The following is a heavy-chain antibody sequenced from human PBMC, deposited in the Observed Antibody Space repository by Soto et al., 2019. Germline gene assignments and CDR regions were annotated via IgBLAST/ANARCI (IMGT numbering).Heavy chain of an antibody. D-gene: IGHD6-13*01. J-gene: IGHJ6*02. CDR2: MNPINGAT. CDR3: GRGPSPRAPAGGTPYYYAMDV. V-gene: IGHV1-8*02. CDR1: GYDFTAYD. Sequence: QVQLVQSGAEAKQSGASVKVSCKASGYDFTAYDINWVRQASGQGLEWMGWMNPINGATGTARRFQGRVSMTRNTATGTAYLELTRLRSDDTAVYYCGRGPSPRAPAGGTPYYYAMDVWGQGTTVTVSS.